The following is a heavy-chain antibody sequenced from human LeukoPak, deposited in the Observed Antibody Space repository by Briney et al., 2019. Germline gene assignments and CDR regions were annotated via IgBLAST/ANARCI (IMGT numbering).Heavy chain of an antibody. V-gene: IGHV3-53*01. J-gene: IGHJ5*02. D-gene: IGHD3-22*01. CDR3: ARDLGTRDYYDSSGSA. CDR2: IYSGGST. Sequence: GGSLRLSCAASGFTVSSNYMSWVRQAPGKGLEWVSVIYSGGSTYYADSVKGRFTISRDNSKNTLYLQMNSLRAEDTAVCYCARDLGTRDYYDSSGSAWGQGTLVTVSS. CDR1: GFTVSSNY.